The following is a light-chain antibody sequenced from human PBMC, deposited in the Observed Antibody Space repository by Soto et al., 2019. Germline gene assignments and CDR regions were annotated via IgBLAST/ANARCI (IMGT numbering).Light chain of an antibody. CDR1: HSVPRSY. V-gene: IGKV3-20*01. CDR3: PPYGSSIT. Sequence: EIVLTQSPGTMSLSPGERATLSCRASHSVPRSYLAWYQQQAGQAPRLLIYGTYSRATGITDRFSVSGSGTDFTLTISRLEPADFAVFDCPPYGSSITVGQGPLLEIK. J-gene: IGKJ5*01. CDR2: GTY.